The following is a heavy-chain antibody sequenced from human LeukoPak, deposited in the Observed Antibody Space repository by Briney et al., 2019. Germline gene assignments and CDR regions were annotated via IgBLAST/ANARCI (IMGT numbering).Heavy chain of an antibody. J-gene: IGHJ4*02. Sequence: LSGGSLRLSCAASGFTFSNHAMTWVRQAPGKGLEWVSGISGDGTTTYYADSVKGRFSISRDNSKNTLFLQMNSLRAEDTAVYFCAKKMKYSSSSSDGWGQGTLVTVSS. D-gene: IGHD6-6*01. CDR2: ISGDGTTT. V-gene: IGHV3-23*01. CDR1: GFTFSNHA. CDR3: AKKMKYSSSSSDG.